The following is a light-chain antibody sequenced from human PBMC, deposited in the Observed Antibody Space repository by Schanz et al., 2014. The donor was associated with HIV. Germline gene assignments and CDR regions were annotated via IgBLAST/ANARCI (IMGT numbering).Light chain of an antibody. CDR1: SSDVGSYNL. CDR2: EVS. J-gene: IGLJ2*01. V-gene: IGLV2-23*02. Sequence: QSALTQPASVSGSPGQSITISCTGTSSDVGSYNLVSWYQQHPGKAPKLMIYEVSKRPSGVSNRFSGSKSGNTASLTVSGLLAEDEGDYYCCSYAGSYTFVVFGGGTKLTVL. CDR3: CSYAGSYTFVV.